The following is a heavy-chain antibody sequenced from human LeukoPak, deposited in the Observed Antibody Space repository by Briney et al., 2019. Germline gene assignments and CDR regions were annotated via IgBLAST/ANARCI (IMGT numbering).Heavy chain of an antibody. CDR3: ARHRRPSSNWNDYNYFDY. CDR2: IYYSGST. V-gene: IGHV4-39*01. Sequence: SETLSLTCTVSGGSISSSSYYWGWIRQPPGKGLEWIGSIYYSGSTYYNPSLKSRVTISVDTSKNQFSLKLSSVTAADTAMYYCARHRRPSSNWNDYNYFDYWGQGTLVTVSS. CDR1: GGSISSSSYY. D-gene: IGHD1-20*01. J-gene: IGHJ4*02.